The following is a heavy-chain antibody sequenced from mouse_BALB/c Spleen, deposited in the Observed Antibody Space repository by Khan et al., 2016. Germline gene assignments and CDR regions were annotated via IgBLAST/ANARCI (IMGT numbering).Heavy chain of an antibody. CDR3: AIYYGNYYAMDY. J-gene: IGHJ4*01. Sequence: QVQLKQSWAELAKPGASVKMSCTASGYTFTSYWMHWVKQRPGQGLEWIGYINPSTGYTEYNQKFKDKATLTADKSSSTAYMQLSSLTSEDSAVYYWAIYYGNYYAMDYWGQGTSVTVSS. V-gene: IGHV1-7*01. CDR2: INPSTGYT. CDR1: GYTFTSYW. D-gene: IGHD2-1*01.